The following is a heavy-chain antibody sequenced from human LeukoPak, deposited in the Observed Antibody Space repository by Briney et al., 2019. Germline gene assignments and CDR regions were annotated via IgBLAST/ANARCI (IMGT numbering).Heavy chain of an antibody. J-gene: IGHJ4*02. D-gene: IGHD3-3*02. V-gene: IGHV4-59*08. CDR1: GGSISSYY. CDR2: IYYSGST. Sequence: SETLSLTCTASGGSISSYYWSWIRQPPGKGLEWIEDIYYSGSTNYNPSLKSRVTISVDTSKNQFSLKLSSVTAADTAVYYWARLDPISSIWGQGTLVTVSS. CDR3: ARLDPISSI.